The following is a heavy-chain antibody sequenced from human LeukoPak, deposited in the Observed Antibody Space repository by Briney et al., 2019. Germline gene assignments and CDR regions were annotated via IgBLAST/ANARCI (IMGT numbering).Heavy chain of an antibody. D-gene: IGHD1-7*01. J-gene: IGHJ4*02. CDR3: ARVDWNFP. CDR2: INHSVST. CDR1: GGSFSGYY. V-gene: IGHV4-34*01. Sequence: SETLSLTCAVYGGSFSGYYWSWIRQPPGEGLEWIGEINHSVSTNYNPSLKSRVAISVDTSKNQCSLKLSSVTAADTAVYYCARVDWNFPWGQGTLVTVSS.